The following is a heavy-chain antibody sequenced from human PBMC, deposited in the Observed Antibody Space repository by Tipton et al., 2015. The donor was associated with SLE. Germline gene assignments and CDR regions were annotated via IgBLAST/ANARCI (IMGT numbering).Heavy chain of an antibody. Sequence: GSLRLSCAASGFTFSSYWMHWVRQAPGKGLVWVSRINMEGSITNYADSVKGRFTISRDNAKNTLYLQMNSLRAEDTAVYYCIRDTGGDYFDFWGQGTLAIVSS. CDR3: IRDTGGDYFDF. V-gene: IGHV3-74*01. J-gene: IGHJ4*02. CDR1: GFTFSSYW. CDR2: INMEGSIT. D-gene: IGHD3-10*01.